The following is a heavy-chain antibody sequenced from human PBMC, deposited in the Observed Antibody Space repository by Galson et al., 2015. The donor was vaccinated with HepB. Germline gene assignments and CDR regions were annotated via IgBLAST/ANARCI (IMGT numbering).Heavy chain of an antibody. J-gene: IGHJ4*02. D-gene: IGHD3-16*01. Sequence: SLRLSCAASGFTFSNYFMHWVRQAPGEGLEWVALISFDGGTKYYADSVKGRFTISRDNSKNTLYLQMNSQRAEDTAVYYCARSRRDDYYDSHFDYWGQGTLVTVSS. CDR3: ARSRRDDYYDSHFDY. V-gene: IGHV3-30-3*01. CDR1: GFTFSNYF. CDR2: ISFDGGTK.